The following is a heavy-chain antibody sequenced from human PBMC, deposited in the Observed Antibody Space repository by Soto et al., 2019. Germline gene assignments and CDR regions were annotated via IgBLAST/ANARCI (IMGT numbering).Heavy chain of an antibody. Sequence: EVQLVESGGGLVQPGGSLRLSCAASGFTFSTHWMHWVRQAPGKGPVWVPRITTDGSRTSYADSVNGRFTISRDNAKNTRYLQMNSLGGEDTGVYYCASEGQLTTYYLGVWGTGTTVIVSS. CDR2: ITTDGSRT. V-gene: IGHV3-74*03. J-gene: IGHJ6*03. CDR3: ASEGQLTTYYLGV. CDR1: GFTFSTHW. D-gene: IGHD2-2*01.